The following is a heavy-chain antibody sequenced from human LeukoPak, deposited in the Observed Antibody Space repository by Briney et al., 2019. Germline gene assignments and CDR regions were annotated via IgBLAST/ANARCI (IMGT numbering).Heavy chain of an antibody. CDR2: IKQEESEK. V-gene: IGHV3-7*01. D-gene: IGHD1-26*01. J-gene: IGHJ4*02. CDR1: GFTFSNYW. Sequence: TGGPLRLSCTASGFTFSNYWMSWLPEAPGKGLEGVANIKQEESEKFYVDSVKGRFTISRDNAKNSLYLQMNSLRGEDTAVYYCTRKVGADWGQGTLVTVSS. CDR3: TRKVGAD.